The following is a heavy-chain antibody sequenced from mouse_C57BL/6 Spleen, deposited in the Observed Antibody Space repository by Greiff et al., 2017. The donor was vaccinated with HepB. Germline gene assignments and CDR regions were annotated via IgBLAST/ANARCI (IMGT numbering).Heavy chain of an antibody. CDR3: ARRALYYYGSSGYYFDY. J-gene: IGHJ2*01. V-gene: IGHV1-9*01. CDR2: ILPGSGST. D-gene: IGHD1-1*01. CDR1: GYTFTGYW. Sequence: QVQLQQSGAELMKPGASVKLSCKATGYTFTGYWIEWVKQRPGHGLEWIGEILPGSGSTNYNEKFKGKATFTADTSANTAYMQLSSLTTEDSAIYYCARRALYYYGSSGYYFDYWGQGTTLTVSS.